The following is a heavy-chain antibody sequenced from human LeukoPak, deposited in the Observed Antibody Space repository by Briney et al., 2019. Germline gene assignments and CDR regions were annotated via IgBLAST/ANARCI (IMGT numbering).Heavy chain of an antibody. CDR2: INPSGGST. V-gene: IGHV1-46*01. CDR3: ARLGRNQHDSSGYYYDY. CDR1: GYTFTSNY. Sequence: GASVNVSCKASGYTFTSNYMHWVRQATGQGLERMGIINPSGGSTSYAQKFQGRVTMTRDTSTSTVYMELSSLRSEDTAVYYCARLGRNQHDSSGYYYDYWGQGTLVTVSS. D-gene: IGHD3-22*01. J-gene: IGHJ4*02.